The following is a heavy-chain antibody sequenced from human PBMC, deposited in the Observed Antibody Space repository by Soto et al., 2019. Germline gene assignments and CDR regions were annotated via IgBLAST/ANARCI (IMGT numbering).Heavy chain of an antibody. D-gene: IGHD6-19*01. Sequence: SETLSLTCTVSGGSVGSGSYYWSWIRQPPGKGLEWIGYIYYSGSTNYNPSLKSRVTISVDTSKNQFSLKLSSVTAADTAVYYCARDRNAGIAVAGTRGGVYYFDYWGQGTLVTVSS. CDR2: IYYSGST. CDR3: ARDRNAGIAVAGTRGGVYYFDY. J-gene: IGHJ4*02. V-gene: IGHV4-61*01. CDR1: GGSVGSGSYY.